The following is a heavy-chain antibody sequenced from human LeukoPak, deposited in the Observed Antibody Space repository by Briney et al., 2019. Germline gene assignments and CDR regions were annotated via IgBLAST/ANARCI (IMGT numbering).Heavy chain of an antibody. J-gene: IGHJ4*02. V-gene: IGHV3-7*05. CDR2: IEQDGSEK. CDR3: ARDIGSAARGR. CDR1: GFTFSSYW. Sequence: GGSLRLSCTASGFTFSSYWMSWVRQPPGKGLEWVANIEQDGSEKYYVDSVKGRFTISRDNAKNSLYLQMNSLRAEDTAVYYRARDIGSAARGRWGQGTLVTVSS. D-gene: IGHD6-13*01.